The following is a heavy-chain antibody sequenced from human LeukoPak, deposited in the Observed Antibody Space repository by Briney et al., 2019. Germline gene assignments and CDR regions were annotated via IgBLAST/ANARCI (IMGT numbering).Heavy chain of an antibody. CDR1: GFTFSSYA. Sequence: GGSLRLPCAASGFTFSSYAMSWVRQAPGKGLEWVSYISNSGSNIYYADSVKGRFTISRDNAKNSLYLQMNSLRAEDTAVYYCARDQGISSVATGWFDPWGQGTLVTVSS. CDR3: ARDQGISSVATGWFDP. J-gene: IGHJ5*02. V-gene: IGHV3-48*04. CDR2: ISNSGSNI.